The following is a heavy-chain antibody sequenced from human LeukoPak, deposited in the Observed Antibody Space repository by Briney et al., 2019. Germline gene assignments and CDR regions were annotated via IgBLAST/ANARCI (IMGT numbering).Heavy chain of an antibody. D-gene: IGHD2-15*01. CDR3: ARMLFCSGGSCQDH. V-gene: IGHV3-21*04. J-gene: IGHJ4*02. CDR1: GFTFSSYS. Sequence: GGFLRLSCAASGFTFSSYSMNWVRQAPGKGLEWVSSISSSSSCIYYADSVKGRFTISRDNAKNSLYLQMNSLRAEDTAIYYCARMLFCSGGSCQDHWGQGTRVTVSS. CDR2: ISSSSSCI.